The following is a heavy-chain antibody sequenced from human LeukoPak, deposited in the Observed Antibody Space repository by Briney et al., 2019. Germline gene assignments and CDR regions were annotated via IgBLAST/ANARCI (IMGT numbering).Heavy chain of an antibody. J-gene: IGHJ6*03. CDR3: ARQASYCSSTSCYSGRNYYYSYYMDV. Sequence: SETLSLTCTVSGGSISSSSYYWGWIRQPPGKGLEWIGSIYYSGSTYYKPSLKSRVTISVDTSKNQFSLKLSSVTAADTAVYYCARQASYCSSTSCYSGRNYYYSYYMDVWGKGTTVTVSS. CDR1: GGSISSSSYY. CDR2: IYYSGST. V-gene: IGHV4-39*01. D-gene: IGHD2-2*01.